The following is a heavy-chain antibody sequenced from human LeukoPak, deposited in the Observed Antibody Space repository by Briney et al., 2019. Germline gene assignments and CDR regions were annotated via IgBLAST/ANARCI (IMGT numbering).Heavy chain of an antibody. D-gene: IGHD3-16*02. CDR1: GFTFSDYS. J-gene: IGHJ4*02. Sequence: GGSLRLSCAASGFTFSDYSMNWVRQAPGKGLEWVSNIRGSGEGLGSGVYYADSVKGRFTISRDNAKDTLYLQMNTLRAEDTAVYYCAKRPSAYRFEGGCYFTYWGQGTLVIVSS. CDR2: IRGSGEGLGSGV. V-gene: IGHV3-48*01. CDR3: AKRPSAYRFEGGCYFTY.